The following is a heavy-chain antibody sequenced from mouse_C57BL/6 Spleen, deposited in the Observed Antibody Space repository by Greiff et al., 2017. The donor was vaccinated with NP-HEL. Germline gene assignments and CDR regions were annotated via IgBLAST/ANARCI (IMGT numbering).Heavy chain of an antibody. CDR3: TRDYARSFDY. CDR2: IDPETGGT. J-gene: IGHJ2*01. CDR1: GYTFTDYE. D-gene: IGHD1-1*02. V-gene: IGHV1-15*01. Sequence: LVESGAELVRPGASVTLSCKASGYTFTDYEMHWVKQTPVHGLEWIGAIDPETGGTAYNQKFKGKAILTADKSSSTAYMELRSLTSEDSAVYYCTRDYARSFDYWGQGTTLTVSS.